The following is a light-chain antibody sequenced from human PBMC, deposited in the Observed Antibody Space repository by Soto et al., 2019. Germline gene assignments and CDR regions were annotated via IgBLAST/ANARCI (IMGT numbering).Light chain of an antibody. V-gene: IGKV1-5*03. CDR1: QSISPW. CDR2: KAS. Sequence: DIQMTQSPSTLSASVGDRVTITCRASQSISPWLAWYQQKPGKAPKLLIYKASSLESGVPSRFSGSGSGTEITLTISSLQPDDFATYFRQQYNSYSRTFGQGTKVQIK. CDR3: QQYNSYSRT. J-gene: IGKJ1*01.